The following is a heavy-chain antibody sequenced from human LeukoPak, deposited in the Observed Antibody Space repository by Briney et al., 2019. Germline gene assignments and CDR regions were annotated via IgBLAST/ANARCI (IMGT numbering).Heavy chain of an antibody. CDR2: INHSGST. CDR3: ARVLTYSSGWYVSPPAFDI. D-gene: IGHD6-19*01. Sequence: SETLSLTCAVYGGSFSGYYWSWLRQPPGKGLEWIGEINHSGSTNYNPSLKSRVTISVDTSKNQFSLKLSSVTAADTAVYYCARVLTYSSGWYVSPPAFDIWGQGTMVTVSS. J-gene: IGHJ3*02. V-gene: IGHV4-34*01. CDR1: GGSFSGYY.